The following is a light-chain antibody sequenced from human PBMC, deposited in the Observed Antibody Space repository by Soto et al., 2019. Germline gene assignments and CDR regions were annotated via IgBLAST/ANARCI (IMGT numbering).Light chain of an antibody. Sequence: EIVLTHSPGTLSLYPWEIATLSCRASQSVSNNYLAWYQQKPGQAPRLLIHGATTRATGIPARFSGSGSGTEFTLTISSLQSEDFAVYYCQQYYNWPRTLGQGTKVDIK. J-gene: IGKJ1*01. CDR3: QQYYNWPRT. V-gene: IGKV3-15*01. CDR2: GAT. CDR1: QSVSNN.